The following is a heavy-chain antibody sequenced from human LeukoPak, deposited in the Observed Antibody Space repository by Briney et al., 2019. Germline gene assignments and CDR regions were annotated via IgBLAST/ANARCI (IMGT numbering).Heavy chain of an antibody. CDR2: INHSGST. Sequence: SETLSLTCTVSGXSVSATNYYWGWIRQPPGKGLEWIGEINHSGSTNNNPSLESRVTMSVDASKNQFSLSLSSVTAADTAVYYCARDYSDSSGNFHQAFDIWGQGTMVTVSS. CDR3: ARDYSDSSGNFHQAFDI. J-gene: IGHJ3*02. V-gene: IGHV4-39*07. CDR1: GXSVSATNYY. D-gene: IGHD3-22*01.